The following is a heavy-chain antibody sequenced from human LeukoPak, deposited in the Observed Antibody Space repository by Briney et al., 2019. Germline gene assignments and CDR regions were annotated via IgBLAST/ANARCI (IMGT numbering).Heavy chain of an antibody. J-gene: IGHJ6*03. V-gene: IGHV4-59*01. CDR2: IYYSGST. CDR3: ARDSVAAAGTLDYYYYYMDV. Sequence: PSETLSLTCTVSGGSISSYYWSWIRQPPGKGLEWIGYIYYSGSTNYNPSLKSRVTISVDTSKNQFSLKLSSVTAADTAVYYCARDSVAAAGTLDYYYYYMDVWGKGTTVTVSS. CDR1: GGSISSYY. D-gene: IGHD6-13*01.